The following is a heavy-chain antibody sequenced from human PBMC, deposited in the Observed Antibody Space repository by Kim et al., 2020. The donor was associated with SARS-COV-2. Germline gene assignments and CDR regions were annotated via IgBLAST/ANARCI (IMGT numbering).Heavy chain of an antibody. CDR3: ARDLDNTAMVTNPDWFDP. V-gene: IGHV1-69*01. D-gene: IGHD5-18*01. Sequence: QGRVTITADESTSTAYMELSSLRSEDTAVYYCARDLDNTAMVTNPDWFDPWGQGTLVTVSS. J-gene: IGHJ5*02.